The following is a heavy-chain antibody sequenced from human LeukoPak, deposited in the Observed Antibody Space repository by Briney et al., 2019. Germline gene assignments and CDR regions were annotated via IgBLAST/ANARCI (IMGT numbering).Heavy chain of an antibody. CDR2: INPNSGGT. J-gene: IGHJ6*02. Sequence: ASVKVSCKASGYTFTGYYKHWVRQAPGQGLEWMGWINPNSGGTNYAQKFQGRVTMTRDTSISTAYMELSRLRSDDTAVYYCARAPGVLWFGEPTYYGMDVWGQGTTVTVSS. V-gene: IGHV1-2*02. CDR3: ARAPGVLWFGEPTYYGMDV. CDR1: GYTFTGYY. D-gene: IGHD3-10*01.